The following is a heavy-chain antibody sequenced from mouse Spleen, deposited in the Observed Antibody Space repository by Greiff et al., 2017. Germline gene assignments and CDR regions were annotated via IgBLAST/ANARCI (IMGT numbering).Heavy chain of an antibody. CDR3: ASAIIRRGYYARDY. V-gene: IGHV3-6*01. CDR2: ISYDGSN. J-gene: IGHJ4*01. CDR1: GYSITSGYY. Sequence: ESGPGLVKPSQSLSLTCSVTGYSITSGYYWNWIRQFPGNKLEWMGYISYDGSNNYNPSLKNRISITRDTSKNQFFLKLNSVTTEDTATYHCASAIIRRGYYARDYWGQRTSVTVSS. D-gene: IGHD2-12*01.